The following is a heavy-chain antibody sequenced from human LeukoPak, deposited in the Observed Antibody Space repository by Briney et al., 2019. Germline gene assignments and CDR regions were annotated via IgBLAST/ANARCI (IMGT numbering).Heavy chain of an antibody. CDR3: ARVHRGYSYGRLDY. CDR2: ISSSDNTI. Sequence: GGSLRLSCAASGFTFSFYSMNWVRQAPGKELEWVSYISSSDNTIHYADSVKGRFTISRDNAKNSLYLEMNSLRDEDTAVYYCARVHRGYSYGRLDYWGQGTLVTVSS. J-gene: IGHJ4*02. V-gene: IGHV3-48*02. D-gene: IGHD5-18*01. CDR1: GFTFSFYS.